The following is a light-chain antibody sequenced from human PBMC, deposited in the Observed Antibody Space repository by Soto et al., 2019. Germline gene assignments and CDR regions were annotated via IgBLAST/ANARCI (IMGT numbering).Light chain of an antibody. Sequence: QSALTQPPSASGSPGQSVTISCTGTSSDIGGYNYVSWYQQHPGNGPKLMIYEVNKRPSGVPDRFSGSKSVNTASLTVAGLQAEDEADYYCSSYAGSNNYVFGTGTKVTVL. CDR1: SSDIGGYNY. CDR2: EVN. V-gene: IGLV2-8*01. CDR3: SSYAGSNNYV. J-gene: IGLJ1*01.